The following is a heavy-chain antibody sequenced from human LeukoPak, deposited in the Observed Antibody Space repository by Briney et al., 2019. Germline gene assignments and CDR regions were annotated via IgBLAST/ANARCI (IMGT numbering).Heavy chain of an antibody. Sequence: SETLSLTCTVSGGSISIGSYYWSWIRQPAGKGLEWIGRIYTSGSTNYNPSLKSRVTISVDTSKNQFSLKLSSVTAADTAVYYCARDRGIAVAYWGQGTLVTVSS. CDR1: GGSISIGSYY. CDR2: IYTSGST. J-gene: IGHJ4*02. V-gene: IGHV4-61*02. CDR3: ARDRGIAVAY. D-gene: IGHD6-19*01.